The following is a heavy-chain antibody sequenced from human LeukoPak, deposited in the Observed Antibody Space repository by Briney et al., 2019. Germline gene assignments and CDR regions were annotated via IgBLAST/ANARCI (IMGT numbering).Heavy chain of an antibody. D-gene: IGHD2-21*01. CDR2: MNPNSGNT. CDR3: ARAPIPPFRDTNYYYYMDV. Sequence: GASVKVSCKASGYTFTSYDINWVRQATGQGLEWMGWMNPNSGNTGYAQKFQGRVTITRNTSISTAYMELSSLRSEDTAVYYCARAPIPPFRDTNYYYYMDVWGKGTTVTVSS. V-gene: IGHV1-8*03. J-gene: IGHJ6*03. CDR1: GYTFTSYD.